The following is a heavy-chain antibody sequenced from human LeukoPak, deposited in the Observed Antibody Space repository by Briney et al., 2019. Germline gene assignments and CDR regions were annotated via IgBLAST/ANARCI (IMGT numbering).Heavy chain of an antibody. V-gene: IGHV3-64D*06. CDR1: GFTFSNCA. CDR3: ARDWGNWNTNYGMDV. J-gene: IGHJ6*02. CDR2: ISSYGDKT. Sequence: GGSLRLPCSASGFTFSNCAMHWVRQAPGKGPEYVSVISSYGDKTYYADSVKGRFTISRDNSKNTVSLQMSSLRAEDTAVYCCARDWGNWNTNYGMDVWGQGTTVTVSS. D-gene: IGHD1/OR15-1a*01.